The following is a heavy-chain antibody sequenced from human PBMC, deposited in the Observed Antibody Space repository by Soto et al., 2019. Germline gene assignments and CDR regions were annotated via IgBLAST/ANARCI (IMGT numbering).Heavy chain of an antibody. CDR1: GGSITHGGFS. D-gene: IGHD5-12*01. Sequence: QLRLQESGSGVVRTSETLSLTCTVSGGSITHGGFSWSWIRQSPGKGLEWIGYIGQLVNTYFNPTFKSRLTMSIDRSKNQFSLNLSSVTAADRAVYYCARGGGNDSFDSWAQGVLVTVSS. CDR2: IGQLVNT. V-gene: IGHV4-30-2*06. CDR3: ARGGGNDSFDS. J-gene: IGHJ4*02.